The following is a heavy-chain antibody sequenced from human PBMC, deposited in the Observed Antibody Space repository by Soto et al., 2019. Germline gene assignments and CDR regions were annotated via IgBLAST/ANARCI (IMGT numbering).Heavy chain of an antibody. Sequence: GGSLRLSCAASGFTFSSYTMNWVRQAPGKGLEWVSYISSSSSAIYYADSVKGRFTISRDNAKNSLYLQMNSLRAEDTAVYYCASAGIAAAGPLDYWGQGTLVTVSS. D-gene: IGHD6-13*01. CDR1: GFTFSSYT. CDR3: ASAGIAAAGPLDY. J-gene: IGHJ4*02. CDR2: ISSSSSAI. V-gene: IGHV3-48*01.